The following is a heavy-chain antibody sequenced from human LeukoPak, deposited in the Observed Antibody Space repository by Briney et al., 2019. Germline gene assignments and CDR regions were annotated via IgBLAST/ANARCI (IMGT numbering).Heavy chain of an antibody. D-gene: IGHD3-10*01. Sequence: SETLSLTCAVYGGSFSGYYWSWIRQPPGKGLEWIGEINHSGSTNYNPSLKSRVTISVDTSKNQFSLKLSSVTAADTAVYYCAYSRYYYGSGSYYGYSQHWGQGTLVTVSS. CDR3: AYSRYYYGSGSYYGYSQH. V-gene: IGHV4-34*01. CDR1: GGSFSGYY. J-gene: IGHJ1*01. CDR2: INHSGST.